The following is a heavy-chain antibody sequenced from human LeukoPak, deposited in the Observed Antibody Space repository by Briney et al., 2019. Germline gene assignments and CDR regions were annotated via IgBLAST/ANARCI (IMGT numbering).Heavy chain of an antibody. Sequence: PGGSLRLSCTASGFTFGDYAMSWFRQAPGKGLEWVGFIRSKAYGGTTEYAASVKGRFTISRDDSKSIAYLQMNSQKTEDTAVYYCTSSADYYDSSGYKNWGQGTLVTVSS. CDR1: GFTFGDYA. V-gene: IGHV3-49*03. J-gene: IGHJ4*02. D-gene: IGHD3-22*01. CDR3: TSSADYYDSSGYKN. CDR2: IRSKAYGGTT.